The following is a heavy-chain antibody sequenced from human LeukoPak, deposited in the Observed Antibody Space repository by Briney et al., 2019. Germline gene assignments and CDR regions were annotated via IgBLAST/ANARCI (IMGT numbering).Heavy chain of an antibody. V-gene: IGHV4-38-2*01. CDR3: AWKYYFDSSGYFYVDS. Sequence: SETLSLTCAVSGYFISSGYYWGWIRQTPGKGLAWIGSIHHSGFTNYNPSLKSRVTISIDTSKNQFSLKLSSVTAADTAVYYCAWKYYFDSSGYFYVDSWGQGTLVTVSS. CDR1: GYFISSGYY. CDR2: IHHSGFT. D-gene: IGHD3-22*01. J-gene: IGHJ4*02.